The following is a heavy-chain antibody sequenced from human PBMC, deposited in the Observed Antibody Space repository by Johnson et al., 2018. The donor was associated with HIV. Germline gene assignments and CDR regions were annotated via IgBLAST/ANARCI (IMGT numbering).Heavy chain of an antibody. CDR1: GFTVR. CDR2: IYSGGST. Sequence: VQLVESGGGLIQPGGSLRLSCVASGFTVRKGLEWVSVIYSGGSTYYADSVKGRFTISRDNSKNTLYLQMNSLRAEDTAVYYCARDWTSSLLTSMASYAFDIWGQGTMVTVSS. J-gene: IGHJ3*02. V-gene: IGHV3-66*03. CDR3: ARDWTSSLLTSMASYAFDI. D-gene: IGHD5-18*01.